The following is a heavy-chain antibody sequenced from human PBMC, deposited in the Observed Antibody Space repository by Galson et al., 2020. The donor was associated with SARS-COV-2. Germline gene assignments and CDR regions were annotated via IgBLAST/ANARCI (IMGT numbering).Heavy chain of an antibody. V-gene: IGHV3-15*01. CDR3: TTDFAALAPDAFDI. CDR1: GFTFSNAW. J-gene: IGHJ3*02. D-gene: IGHD2-15*01. CDR2: IKSKTDGGTT. Sequence: GESLKISCAASGFTFSNAWMSWVRQAPGKGLEWVGSIKSKTDGGTTDYAAPVKGRFTISRDDSKNTLYLQMNSLKTEDTAVYYCTTDFAALAPDAFDIWGQGTMVTVSS.